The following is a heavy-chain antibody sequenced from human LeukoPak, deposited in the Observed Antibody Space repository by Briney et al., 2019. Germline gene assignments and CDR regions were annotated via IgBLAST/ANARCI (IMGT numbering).Heavy chain of an antibody. CDR2: IQEDGGGI. CDR1: GFTFSNYW. CDR3: ARDKVVGATYFDY. V-gene: IGHV3-7*01. D-gene: IGHD1-26*01. J-gene: IGHJ4*02. Sequence: GGSLRLSCAASGFTFSNYWMSWVRQAPGKGLEWVSNIQEDGGGIYYVHSVKGRFTISRDNAKNSLYLQMNSLRAEDTAVYYCARDKVVGATYFDYWGQGTLVTVSS.